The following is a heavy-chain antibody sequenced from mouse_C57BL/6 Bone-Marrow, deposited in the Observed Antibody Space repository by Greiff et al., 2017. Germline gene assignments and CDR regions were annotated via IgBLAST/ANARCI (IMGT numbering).Heavy chain of an antibody. V-gene: IGHV1-55*01. CDR3: ARWDQLGRSFDY. J-gene: IGHJ2*01. CDR1: GYTFTSYW. CDR2: IYPTSGRT. Sequence: QVQLQQPGAELVKPGASVKMSCKASGYTFTSYWITWVKQRPGQGLEWIGDIYPTSGRTNYNEKFKSKAILTVDTSSNKAYMQLSSLTSEDSAVFYCARWDQLGRSFDYWGQGTTLTVSS. D-gene: IGHD4-1*02.